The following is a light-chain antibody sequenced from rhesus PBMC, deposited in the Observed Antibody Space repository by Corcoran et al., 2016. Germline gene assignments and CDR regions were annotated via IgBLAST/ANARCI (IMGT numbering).Light chain of an antibody. J-gene: IGKJ2*01. V-gene: IGKV1-22*01. CDR1: QGIASW. Sequence: DIQMTQSPSSLSASVGDTVTITCRASQGIASWLAWYQQKPGKAPKVRIYKASSLQSGVPSRFSGTGSGTDFTLTISSLQSEDFANYYCQQYSSRPYSFGQGTKVEIK. CDR3: QQYSSRPYS. CDR2: KAS.